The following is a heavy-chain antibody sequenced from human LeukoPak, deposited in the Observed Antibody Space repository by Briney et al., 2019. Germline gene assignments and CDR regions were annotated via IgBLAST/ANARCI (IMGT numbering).Heavy chain of an antibody. CDR2: ISASSSSI. J-gene: IGHJ5*02. CDR1: GLSFSRYN. D-gene: IGHD3-10*01. V-gene: IGHV3-48*02. Sequence: GGSLRLSCAASGLSFSRYNMTWVRQAPGKGPEWISYISASSSSIYYADSVQGRFTISRDNAKNSLYLQMNNLRDADTAMYYCARNYYYGSGSYYWFDPWGQGTLVTVSS. CDR3: ARNYYYGSGSYYWFDP.